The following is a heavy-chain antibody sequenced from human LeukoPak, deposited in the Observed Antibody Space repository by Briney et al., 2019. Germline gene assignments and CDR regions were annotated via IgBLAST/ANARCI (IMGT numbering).Heavy chain of an antibody. J-gene: IGHJ4*02. V-gene: IGHV4-61*01. D-gene: IGHD1-26*01. CDR1: GDSVNSGSYY. CDR2: IYYSGST. CDR3: ARANYSGRVLGY. Sequence: SETLSLTCTVSGDSVNSGSYYWSWIRQPPGKGLEWIGYIYYSGSTNYNPPLKSRVTISVDTSKNQFSLKLSSVTAADTAVYYCARANYSGRVLGYWGQGTLVTVSS.